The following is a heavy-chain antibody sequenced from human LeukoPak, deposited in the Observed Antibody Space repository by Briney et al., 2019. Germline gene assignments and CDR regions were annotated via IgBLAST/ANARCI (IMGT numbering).Heavy chain of an antibody. V-gene: IGHV1-2*02. CDR2: INPNSGGT. CDR1: GYTFTNYY. CDR3: AREPPEGAPLGATGGSIDY. Sequence: GASVKVSCKASGYTFTNYYLHWVRQAPGQGLEWMGWINPNSGGTNYAQKFQGRVTMTRDTSISTAYMELSRLRSDDTAVYYCAREPPEGAPLGATGGSIDYWGQGTLVTVSS. J-gene: IGHJ4*02. D-gene: IGHD1-26*01.